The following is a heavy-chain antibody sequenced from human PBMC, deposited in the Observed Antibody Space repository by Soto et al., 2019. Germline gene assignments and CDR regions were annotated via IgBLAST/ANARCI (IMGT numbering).Heavy chain of an antibody. CDR2: ISYDGSNK. Sequence: GSLRLSCAASGFTFSSYGMHWVRQAPGKGLEWVAVISYDGSNKYYADSVKGRFTISRDNSNNTVYLQMNSLRAEDTAVYYCARSGYHHYYFDYWGQGTLVTVSS. D-gene: IGHD3-22*01. V-gene: IGHV3-30*03. CDR1: GFTFSSYG. J-gene: IGHJ4*02. CDR3: ARSGYHHYYFDY.